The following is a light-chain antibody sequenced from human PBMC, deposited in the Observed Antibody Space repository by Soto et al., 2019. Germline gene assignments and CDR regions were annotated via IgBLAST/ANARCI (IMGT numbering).Light chain of an antibody. J-gene: IGKJ3*01. CDR3: QHRNNWLGT. Sequence: EIVLTQSPATLSLSPGERATLSCRASQSVGSFLAWYQQKSGQAPRLLIYDASNRAPGIPARFSGSGSGTDFTLTISSLEPEDFAVYYCQHRNNWLGTFRPATKVDIK. V-gene: IGKV3-11*01. CDR1: QSVGSF. CDR2: DAS.